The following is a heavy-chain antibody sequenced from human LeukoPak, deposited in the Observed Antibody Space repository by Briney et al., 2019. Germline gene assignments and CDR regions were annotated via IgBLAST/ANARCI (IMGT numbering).Heavy chain of an antibody. Sequence: PSETLSLTCTVSGGSISSSSYYWGWIRQPPGKGLEWIGSIYYSGSTYYNPSLKSRVTISVDTSKNQFSLKLSSVTAADTAVCYCARAPIAVAGTGWFDPWGQGTLVTVSS. CDR1: GGSISSSSYY. D-gene: IGHD6-19*01. CDR3: ARAPIAVAGTGWFDP. CDR2: IYYSGST. J-gene: IGHJ5*02. V-gene: IGHV4-39*07.